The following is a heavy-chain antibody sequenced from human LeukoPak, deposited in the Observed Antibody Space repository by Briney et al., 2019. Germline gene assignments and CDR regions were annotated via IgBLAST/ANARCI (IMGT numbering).Heavy chain of an antibody. CDR2: ISYDGNNK. Sequence: GGSLRLSCAASGFTFSSYAMHWVRQAPGKGLEWVAVISYDGNNKYYADSVKGRFTISRDNSKNTLYLQMNSLRAEDTAVYYCARDPYGDRNWFDPWGQGTLVTVSS. V-gene: IGHV3-30-3*01. CDR1: GFTFSSYA. D-gene: IGHD4-17*01. J-gene: IGHJ5*02. CDR3: ARDPYGDRNWFDP.